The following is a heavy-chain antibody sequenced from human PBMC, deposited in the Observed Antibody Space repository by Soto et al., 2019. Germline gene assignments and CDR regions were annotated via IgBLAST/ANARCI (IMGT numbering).Heavy chain of an antibody. CDR3: ARDRYYDILTGPLARYYYYGMDV. V-gene: IGHV4-31*03. J-gene: IGHJ6*02. Sequence: SGTLSLTCTVSGGSISSGGYYWSWIRQHPGKGLEWIGYIYYSGSTYYNPSLKSRVTISVDTSKNQFSLKLSSVTAADTAVYYCARDRYYDILTGPLARYYYYGMDVWGQGTTVTVSS. CDR1: GGSISSGGYY. D-gene: IGHD3-9*01. CDR2: IYYSGST.